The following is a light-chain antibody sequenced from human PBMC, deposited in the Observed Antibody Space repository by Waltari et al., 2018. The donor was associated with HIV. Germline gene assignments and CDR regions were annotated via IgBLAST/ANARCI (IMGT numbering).Light chain of an antibody. CDR2: EVS. V-gene: IGLV2-8*01. Sequence: QSALTQPPSASGSPGQSVTISCTGTRRYVGGYNYVSWYQQHPGKAPKLIIYEVSKRPSGVPDRFSGSKSGNTASLTVSGLQAEDEADYYCSSYAASLFVFGTGTKVTVL. CDR1: RRYVGGYNY. CDR3: SSYAASLFV. J-gene: IGLJ1*01.